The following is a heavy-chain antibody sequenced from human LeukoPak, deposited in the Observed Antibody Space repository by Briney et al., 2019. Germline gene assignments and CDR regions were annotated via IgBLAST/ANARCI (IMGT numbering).Heavy chain of an antibody. V-gene: IGHV3-30*04. CDR1: GFTFSSYA. D-gene: IGHD3-10*01. Sequence: PGGSLRLPCAASGFTFSSYAMHWVRQAPGKGLEWVAVISYDGSNKYYADSVKGRFTISRDNSKNTLYLQMNSLRAEDTAVYYCAVASSPYYYGSGKYWGQGTLVTVSS. CDR2: ISYDGSNK. CDR3: AVASSPYYYGSGKY. J-gene: IGHJ4*02.